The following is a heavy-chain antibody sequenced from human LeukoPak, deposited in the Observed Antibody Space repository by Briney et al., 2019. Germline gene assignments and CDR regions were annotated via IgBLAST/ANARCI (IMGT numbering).Heavy chain of an antibody. CDR3: ARARRVAATSGLDP. V-gene: IGHV1-46*01. Sequence: ASVKVSCKASGYIFTNYYIHWVRQAPGQGLEWMGIINLSGGTTIYAQNFQGRVTMTRDTSISTAYMELSRLRSDDTAVYYCARARRVAATSGLDPWGQGTLVTVSS. CDR1: GYIFTNYY. CDR2: INLSGGTT. J-gene: IGHJ5*02. D-gene: IGHD2-15*01.